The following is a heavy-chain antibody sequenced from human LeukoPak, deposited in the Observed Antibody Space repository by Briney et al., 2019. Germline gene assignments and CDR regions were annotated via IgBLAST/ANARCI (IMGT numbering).Heavy chain of an antibody. D-gene: IGHD2-2*01. J-gene: IGHJ3*02. CDR2: IYHSGST. CDR3: ASLLTVGYCSSTSCYSGAFDI. Sequence: SETLSLTCTVSGGSISSGGYYWSWIRQPPGKGLEWIGYIYHSGSTYYNPSLKSRVTISVDRSKNQFSLKLSSVTAADTAVYYCASLLTVGYCSSTSCYSGAFDIWGQGTMVTVSS. V-gene: IGHV4-30-2*01. CDR1: GGSISSGGYY.